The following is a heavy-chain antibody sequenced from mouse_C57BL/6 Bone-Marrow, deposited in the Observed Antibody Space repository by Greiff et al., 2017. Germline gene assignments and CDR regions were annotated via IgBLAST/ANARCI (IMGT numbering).Heavy chain of an antibody. CDR2: IDPSDSYT. V-gene: IGHV1-69*01. D-gene: IGHD2-2*01. CDR3: ARGRATMVTTCAMDY. J-gene: IGHJ4*01. Sequence: QVQLQQSGAELVMPGASVKLSCKASGYTFTSYWMHWVKQRPGQGLEWIGEIDPSDSYTNYNQKFKGKSTLTVDKSSSTAYMQLSSLTSEDSAVYYCARGRATMVTTCAMDYWGQGTSVTVSS. CDR1: GYTFTSYW.